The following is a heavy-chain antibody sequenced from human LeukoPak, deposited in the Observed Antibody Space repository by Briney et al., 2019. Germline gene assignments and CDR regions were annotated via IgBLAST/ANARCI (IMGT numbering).Heavy chain of an antibody. CDR1: GYTFTDYY. D-gene: IGHD3-10*01. J-gene: IGHJ5*02. Sequence: ASLKVSCTASGYTFTDYYLHWVRQAPGQGLQWMGWISPKHGGANYAQRFQGRVTMTLDTSSRTAYMEINRLTPDDAAAYYCERGGLTTFGDSQGFDPWGQGTLVTVAS. V-gene: IGHV1-2*02. CDR3: ERGGLTTFGDSQGFDP. CDR2: ISPKHGGA.